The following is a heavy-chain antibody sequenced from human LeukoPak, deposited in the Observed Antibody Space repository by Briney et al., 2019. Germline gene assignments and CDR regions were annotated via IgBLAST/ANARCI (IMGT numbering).Heavy chain of an antibody. V-gene: IGHV4-39*01. J-gene: IGHJ4*02. CDR1: GGSISSSSYY. D-gene: IGHD6-13*01. Sequence: SETLSLTCTVSGGSISSSSYYWGWIRQPPGKGLEWIGSIYYSGSTYYNPSLKGRVTISVDTSKNQFSLKLSSVTAADTAVYYCARHSVKYSSSWFDYWGQGTLVTVSS. CDR3: ARHSVKYSSSWFDY. CDR2: IYYSGST.